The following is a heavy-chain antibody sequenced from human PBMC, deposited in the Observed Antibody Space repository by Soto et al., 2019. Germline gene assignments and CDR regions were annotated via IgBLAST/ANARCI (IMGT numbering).Heavy chain of an antibody. CDR1: GGTFSSYA. Sequence: ASVKVSCKASGGTFSSYAISWVRQAPGQGLEWMGGIIPIFGTANYAQKFQGRVTITADESTSTAYMELSSLRSEDTAVYYCARSEEYNWNSLELNFDYWGQGTLVTVSS. J-gene: IGHJ4*02. CDR2: IIPIFGTA. CDR3: ARSEEYNWNSLELNFDY. D-gene: IGHD1-7*01. V-gene: IGHV1-69*13.